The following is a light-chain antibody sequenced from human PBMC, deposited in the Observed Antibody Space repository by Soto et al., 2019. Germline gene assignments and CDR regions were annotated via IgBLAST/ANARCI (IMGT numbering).Light chain of an antibody. CDR2: GAS. CDR3: QQYGSSGT. Sequence: EIVMTQSPATLSLSPGEISTLCCRASQSVSSNLAWYQQKPGQAPRLLIYGASTRATGIPARFSGSGSGTDFTLTISRLEPEDFAVYYCQQYGSSGTFGQGTKVDIK. CDR1: QSVSSN. V-gene: IGKV3-20*01. J-gene: IGKJ1*01.